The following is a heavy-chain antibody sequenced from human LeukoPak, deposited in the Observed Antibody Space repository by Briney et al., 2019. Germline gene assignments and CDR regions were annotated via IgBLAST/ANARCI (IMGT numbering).Heavy chain of an antibody. CDR2: INPSGGST. V-gene: IGHV1-46*01. CDR3: ASSLGITMVRGVNLNWFDP. J-gene: IGHJ5*02. CDR1: GYTFTSYA. D-gene: IGHD3-10*01. Sequence: ASVKVSCKASGYTFTSYAMNWVRQAPGQGLEWMGIINPSGGSTSYAQKFQGRVTMTRDTSTSTVYMELSSLRSEDTAVYYCASSLGITMVRGVNLNWFDPWGQGTLVTVSS.